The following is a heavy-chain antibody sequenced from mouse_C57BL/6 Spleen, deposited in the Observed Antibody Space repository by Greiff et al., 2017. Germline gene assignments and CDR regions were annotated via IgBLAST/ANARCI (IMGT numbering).Heavy chain of an antibody. J-gene: IGHJ4*01. CDR2: ISSSSSTI. CDR3: ARRDGSSYLGMDY. CDR1: GFTFSDYG. D-gene: IGHD1-1*01. Sequence: EVMLVESGGGLVKPGGSLKLSCAASGFTFSDYGMHWVRQAPEKGLEWVAYISSSSSTIYYADTVKGRFTISRDNAKNTLFLQMTSLRSEDTAMYYCARRDGSSYLGMDYWGQGTSVTVSS. V-gene: IGHV5-17*01.